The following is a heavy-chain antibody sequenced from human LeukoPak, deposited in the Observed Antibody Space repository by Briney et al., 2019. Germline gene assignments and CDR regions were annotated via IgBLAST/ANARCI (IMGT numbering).Heavy chain of an antibody. V-gene: IGHV4-59*08. CDR1: GGSISSYY. J-gene: IGHJ3*02. Sequence: SETLPLTCTVSGGSISSYYWSWIRQPPGKGLEWIGYIYYSGSTNYNPSLKSRVTISVDTSKNQFSLKLSSVTAADTAVYYCASHTKYWYKAFDIWGQGTMVTVSS. CDR3: ASHTKYWYKAFDI. CDR2: IYYSGST. D-gene: IGHD1/OR15-1a*01.